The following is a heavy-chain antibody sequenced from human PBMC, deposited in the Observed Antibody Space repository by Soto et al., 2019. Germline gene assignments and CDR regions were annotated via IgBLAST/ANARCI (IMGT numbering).Heavy chain of an antibody. J-gene: IGHJ4*02. CDR3: ARHRGYYDILTGYYTELNFDY. Sequence: QLQLQESGPGLVKPSETLSLTCTVSGGSISSSSYYWGWIRQPSGKGLEWIGSMYYSGSTYYNPSLKSRVTISVDTSKNQFSLKLSYVTAADTAVYYCARHRGYYDILTGYYTELNFDYWGQGTLVTVSS. D-gene: IGHD3-9*01. V-gene: IGHV4-39*01. CDR2: MYYSGST. CDR1: GGSISSSSYY.